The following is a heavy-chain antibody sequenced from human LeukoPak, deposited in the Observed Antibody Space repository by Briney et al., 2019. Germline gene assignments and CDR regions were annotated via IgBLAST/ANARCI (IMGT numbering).Heavy chain of an antibody. J-gene: IGHJ4*01. V-gene: IGHV3-15*01. CDR3: TADSPVSMAHSFDY. CDR1: GFTFSSAW. Sequence: PGGSLRLSCAPSGFTFSSAWMSWVRQAPGKGLEWGGRIKSKVNGETRDYAAPVKGRFIVSRDDSMKTFYLQMSSLKTEDTAVYYCTADSPVSMAHSFDYWSQGGRVTVSS. D-gene: IGHD5-24*01. CDR2: IKSKVNGETR.